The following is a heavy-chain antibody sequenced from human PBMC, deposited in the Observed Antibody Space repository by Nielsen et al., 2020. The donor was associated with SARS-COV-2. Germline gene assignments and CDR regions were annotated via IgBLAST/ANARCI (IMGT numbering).Heavy chain of an antibody. V-gene: IGHV3-7*03. Sequence: GGSLRLSCAASGFIFSTYWMSWVRQAPGKGLEWVANIKQDGSERYYVDSVKGRFTISRDNVKNSLYLQMNSLRVEDTAVYYCARVEGSSWYFDYWGQGTLVTVSS. D-gene: IGHD6-13*01. CDR3: ARVEGSSWYFDY. J-gene: IGHJ4*02. CDR2: IKQDGSER. CDR1: GFIFSTYW.